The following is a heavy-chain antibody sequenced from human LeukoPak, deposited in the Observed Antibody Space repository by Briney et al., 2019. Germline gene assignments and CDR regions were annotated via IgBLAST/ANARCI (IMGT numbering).Heavy chain of an antibody. Sequence: ASVKVSCKASEYTFTGYYMHWVRQAPGQGLEWMGWINPNSGGTNYAQKFQGRVTMTRDTSISTAYMELSRLRSDDTAVYYCARDYYDFWSGQNRRYYFDYWGQGTLVTVSS. J-gene: IGHJ4*02. CDR3: ARDYYDFWSGQNRRYYFDY. CDR2: INPNSGGT. V-gene: IGHV1-2*02. D-gene: IGHD3-3*01. CDR1: EYTFTGYY.